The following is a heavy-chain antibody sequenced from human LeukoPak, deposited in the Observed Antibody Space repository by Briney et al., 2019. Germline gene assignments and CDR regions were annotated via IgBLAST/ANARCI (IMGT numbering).Heavy chain of an antibody. V-gene: IGHV4-4*07. CDR1: GGSISSYY. J-gene: IGHJ4*02. D-gene: IGHD3-10*01. CDR2: IYTSGST. Sequence: PSETLSLTCTVSGGSISSYYWSWIRQPAGKGLEWIGRIYTSGSTKYNPSLKSRVTISVDTSKNQFSLKLSSVTAADTAVYYCARVGGFYASGSAFDCWGQGTLVTVSS. CDR3: ARVGGFYASGSAFDC.